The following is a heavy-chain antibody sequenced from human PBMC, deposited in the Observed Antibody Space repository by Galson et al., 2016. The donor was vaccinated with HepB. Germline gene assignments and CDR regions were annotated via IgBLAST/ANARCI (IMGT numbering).Heavy chain of an antibody. V-gene: IGHV3-23*01. CDR1: GFTFSSYV. Sequence: SLRLSCAASGFTFSSYVMSWVRQAPGKGLEWASAISGSGGSTFYADSVKGRFTISRDNSKNTLYLQMNSLRAEDTAVYYCAKGIKYYYGSGTPYGMDVWGKGTPVTVSS. D-gene: IGHD3-10*01. J-gene: IGHJ6*04. CDR2: ISGSGGST. CDR3: AKGIKYYYGSGTPYGMDV.